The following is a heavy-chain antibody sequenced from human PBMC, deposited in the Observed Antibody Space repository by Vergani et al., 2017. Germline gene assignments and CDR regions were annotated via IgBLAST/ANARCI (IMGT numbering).Heavy chain of an antibody. V-gene: IGHV4-39*01. Sequence: QLHLQESGPGLVKPSETLSLTCTVSGGSITSSSYYWGWIRQPPGKGLEWIGNIYHSGGAYYNPSLKGRVTISVGTSKNQFSLEVTSVTAADTAIYCCARTESFILRYFHWALWGQGTLVTVSS. CDR3: ARTESFILRYFHWAL. CDR2: IYHSGGA. CDR1: GGSITSSSYY. J-gene: IGHJ4*02. D-gene: IGHD3-9*01.